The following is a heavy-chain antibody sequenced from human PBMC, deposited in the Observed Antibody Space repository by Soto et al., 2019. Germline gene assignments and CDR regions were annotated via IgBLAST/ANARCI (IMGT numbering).Heavy chain of an antibody. CDR2: ISAYNGNT. J-gene: IGHJ4*02. Sequence: QVPLVQSGAEVKKPGASVKVSCKASGYTFTSYGISWVRQAPGQGLEWMGWISAYNGNTNYAQKLQGRVTMTTDTSTSTAYMELRSLRSDDTAVYYCARGGELRFLEWLSRYYFDYWGQGTLVTVSS. D-gene: IGHD3-3*01. CDR3: ARGGELRFLEWLSRYYFDY. CDR1: GYTFTSYG. V-gene: IGHV1-18*01.